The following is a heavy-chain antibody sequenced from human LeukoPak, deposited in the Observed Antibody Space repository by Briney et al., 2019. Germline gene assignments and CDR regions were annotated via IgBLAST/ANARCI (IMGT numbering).Heavy chain of an antibody. V-gene: IGHV3-23*01. D-gene: IGHD3-22*01. CDR2: ISGSGGST. Sequence: GGSLRLSCAASGFTFSSYAMSWVRQAPGKGLEWVSAISGSGGSTYYADSVKGRFTISRDNSKNTLYLQMNSLRAEDTAVYYCAKDRYYDSKREGRLGRGWGGYFDYWGQGTLVTVSS. CDR3: AKDRYYDSKREGRLGRGWGGYFDY. J-gene: IGHJ4*02. CDR1: GFTFSSYA.